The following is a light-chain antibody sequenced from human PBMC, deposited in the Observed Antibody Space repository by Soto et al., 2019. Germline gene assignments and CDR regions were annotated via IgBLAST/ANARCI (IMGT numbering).Light chain of an antibody. J-gene: IGKJ2*01. CDR3: QQYGSSPLYT. Sequence: EVVLTQSPGTLSLSPGERATLSCRASQSVSSSYLAWYQEKPGQAPRLLIYGASSRATGIPDRFSGSGSGTDFTLTISRPEPEYFAVYYCQQYGSSPLYTFGQGTKLEIK. CDR1: QSVSSSY. V-gene: IGKV3-20*01. CDR2: GAS.